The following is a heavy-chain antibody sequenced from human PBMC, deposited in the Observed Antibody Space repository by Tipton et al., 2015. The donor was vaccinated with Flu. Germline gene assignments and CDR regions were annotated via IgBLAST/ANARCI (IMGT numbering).Heavy chain of an antibody. CDR3: ARGGYNLVY. V-gene: IGHV4-4*07. J-gene: IGHJ4*02. D-gene: IGHD5-24*01. CDR2: IYSSGST. Sequence: TLSLTYTVSGDSISSYYWSWIRQPAGKGLEWIGRIYSSGSTNYNPSLKSRVTMSVDTSKNQFSLKLNSVAAADTAVYYCARGGYNLVYWGQGTLVTVSS. CDR1: GDSISSYY.